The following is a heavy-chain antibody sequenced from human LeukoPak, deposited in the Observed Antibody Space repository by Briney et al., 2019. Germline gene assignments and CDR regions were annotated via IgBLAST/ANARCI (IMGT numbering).Heavy chain of an antibody. Sequence: SETLSLTCTVSGGSISSYYWSWIRQPPGKGLEWIGYIYYSGSTNYNPSLKSRVTISVDTSKNQFSLKLSSVTAADTAVYYCAGIGNGGYYIGTCGQETPVTASS. CDR1: GGSISSYY. V-gene: IGHV4-59*01. J-gene: IGHJ4*02. D-gene: IGHD4-23*01. CDR2: IYYSGST. CDR3: AGIGNGGYYIGT.